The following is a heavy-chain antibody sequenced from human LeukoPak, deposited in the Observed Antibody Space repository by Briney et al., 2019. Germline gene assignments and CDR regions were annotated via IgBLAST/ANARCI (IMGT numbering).Heavy chain of an antibody. CDR2: IIPILGIA. Sequence: ASVKVSCKASGGTFSSYTISWVRQAPGQGLEWMGRIIPILGIANYAQKFQGRVTITADKSTSTAYMELSSLRSEDTAVYYCARALTQQPGFFDYWGQGTLVTVFS. CDR3: ARALTQQPGFFDY. V-gene: IGHV1-69*02. J-gene: IGHJ4*02. D-gene: IGHD6-13*01. CDR1: GGTFSSYT.